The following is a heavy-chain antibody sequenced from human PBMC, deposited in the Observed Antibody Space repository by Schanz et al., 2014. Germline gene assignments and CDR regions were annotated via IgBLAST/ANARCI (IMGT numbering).Heavy chain of an antibody. CDR2: LTEGGGGT. CDR1: GFNFNTYA. V-gene: IGHV3-23*01. CDR3: AKSKSQLPLFDY. J-gene: IGHJ4*02. Sequence: EVQLLESGGALVQPGGSLRLACAASGFNFNTYAMSWVRQAPGKGLEWVSGLTEGGGGTYYTDAVKGRFTISRDSSKNTLYLQMNSLRADDTAVYYCAKSKSQLPLFDYWGQGTLXAVSS. D-gene: IGHD2-21*01.